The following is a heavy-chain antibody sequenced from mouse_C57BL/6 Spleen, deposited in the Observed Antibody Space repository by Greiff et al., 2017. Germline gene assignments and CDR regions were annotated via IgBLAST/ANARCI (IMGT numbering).Heavy chain of an antibody. CDR2: ISSGGGYI. J-gene: IGHJ2*01. CDR1: GFTFTSYA. CDR3: ARAAVYGRSRYFDY. Sequence: EVKLLESGEGLVKPGASLKLSCAASGFTFTSYAMSWVRQTPEKRLEWVAYISSGGGYIYYADTVKGRFTISRDNARNTRYMQLSRLKSEDTAMYYCARAAVYGRSRYFDYWGQGTTLTVSS. V-gene: IGHV5S21*01. D-gene: IGHD1-1*01.